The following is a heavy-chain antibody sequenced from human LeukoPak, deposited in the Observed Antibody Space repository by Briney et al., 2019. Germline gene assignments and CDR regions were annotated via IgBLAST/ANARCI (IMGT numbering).Heavy chain of an antibody. CDR2: INTNTEKS. J-gene: IGHJ4*02. V-gene: IGHV7-4-1*02. D-gene: IGHD6-25*01. CDR3: ATGGGYRFAY. Sequence: GASVKVSCKASGYSITNYAILWVRQAPGQGLEWMGWINTNTEKSTYAPGFTGRYVFSLDSSVNTAYLQISSLKAEDTDLYYCATGGGYRFAYWGQGTLVTVSS. CDR1: GYSITNYA.